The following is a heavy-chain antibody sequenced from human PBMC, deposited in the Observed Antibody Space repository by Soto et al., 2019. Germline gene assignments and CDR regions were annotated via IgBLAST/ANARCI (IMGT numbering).Heavy chain of an antibody. CDR3: ARDRPILLDIAVASNTSDP. J-gene: IGHJ5*02. CDR1: GGTFSSYA. V-gene: IGHV1-69*13. Sequence: GASVRVSCKASGGTFSSYAISWVRQAPGQGLEWMGGIIPIFGTANYAQKFQGRVTITADESTSTAYMELSSLRSEDTAVYYCARDRPILLDIAVASNTSDPSGPGPLVTLSS. CDR2: IIPIFGTA. D-gene: IGHD6-19*01.